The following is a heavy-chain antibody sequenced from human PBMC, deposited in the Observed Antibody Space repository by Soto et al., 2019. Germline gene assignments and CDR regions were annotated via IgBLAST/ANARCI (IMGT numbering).Heavy chain of an antibody. V-gene: IGHV3-66*01. CDR2: IYSGGST. CDR1: GFTVSSNY. D-gene: IGHD3-22*01. J-gene: IGHJ5*02. CDR3: ARYYYDSSGRFDP. Sequence: EVQLVESGGGLVQPGGSLRLSCAASGFTVSSNYMSWVRQAPGKGLERVSVIYSGGSTYYADSVKGRFTISRDNSKNTLYLQMNSLRAEDTAVYYCARYYYDSSGRFDPWGQGTLVTVSS.